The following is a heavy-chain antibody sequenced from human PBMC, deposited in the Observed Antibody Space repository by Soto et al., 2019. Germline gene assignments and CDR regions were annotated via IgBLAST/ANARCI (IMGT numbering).Heavy chain of an antibody. Sequence: QVRLVQSGAEVKKPGSSVKVSCKASGGTFSSYAIIWVRQAPGQGLEWMGGIIPIFGTANYAQKFQGRVTITADEYTSTAYMELSSLRSEDTAVYYCARGYYDSSGYYPYDYYYGMDVWGQGTTVTVSS. CDR2: IIPIFGTA. CDR1: GGTFSSYA. V-gene: IGHV1-69*01. CDR3: ARGYYDSSGYYPYDYYYGMDV. J-gene: IGHJ6*02. D-gene: IGHD3-22*01.